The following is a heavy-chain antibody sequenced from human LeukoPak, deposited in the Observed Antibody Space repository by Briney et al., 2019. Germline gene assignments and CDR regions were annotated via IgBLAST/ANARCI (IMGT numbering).Heavy chain of an antibody. CDR3: ARRVGSSWYFDY. CDR2: IYPGDSGP. D-gene: IGHD6-13*01. CDR1: GYSFTSYC. Sequence: GESLKISCKVSGYSFTSYCIGWVRQMPGKGLEWMGIIYPGDSGPTYSPSFQGQVTISADKSISTAYLQWSSLKASDTAMYYCARRVGSSWYFDYWGQGTLVTVSS. V-gene: IGHV5-51*01. J-gene: IGHJ4*02.